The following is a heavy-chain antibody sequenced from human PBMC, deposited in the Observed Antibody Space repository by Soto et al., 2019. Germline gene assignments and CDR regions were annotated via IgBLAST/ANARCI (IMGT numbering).Heavy chain of an antibody. CDR3: AKALYGGHDY. V-gene: IGHV3-23*01. J-gene: IGHJ4*02. D-gene: IGHD4-17*01. CDR2: ISGSGGST. CDR1: GFTFSVYA. Sequence: EVQLLESGGGLVQPGGSLRLSCAASGFTFSVYAMSWVRQAPGKGLECVSGISGSGGSTSYADSVKGRFTISRDNSKNSLSLHMNSRRAEDTAVYYCAKALYGGHDYWGPGPLVTVSS.